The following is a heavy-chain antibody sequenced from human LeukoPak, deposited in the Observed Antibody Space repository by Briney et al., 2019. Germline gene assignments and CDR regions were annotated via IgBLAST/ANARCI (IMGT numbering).Heavy chain of an antibody. D-gene: IGHD3-22*01. Sequence: PGGSLRLSCAASGFTFSSYAMSWVRQAPGKGLEWVSAISGSGGSTYYADSVKGRFTISRDNSKNTLYLQMNSLRAEDTAVYYCAKDQPGNYYDSSGYPEVPFGYWGQGTLVTVSS. CDR3: AKDQPGNYYDSSGYPEVPFGY. CDR1: GFTFSSYA. V-gene: IGHV3-23*01. CDR2: ISGSGGST. J-gene: IGHJ4*02.